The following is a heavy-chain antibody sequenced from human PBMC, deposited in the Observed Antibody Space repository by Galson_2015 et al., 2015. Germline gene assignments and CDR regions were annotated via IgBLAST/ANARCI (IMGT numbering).Heavy chain of an antibody. CDR3: ARTPLTPTGSSGYYGRNAFDI. CDR1: GGSISSGGCY. Sequence: TLSLTCTVSGGSISSGGCYWSWIRQHPGKGLEWIGYIYYSGSTYYNPSLKSRVTISVDTSKNQFSLKLSSVTAADTAVYYCARTPLTPTGSSGYYGRNAFDIWGQGTMVTVSS. V-gene: IGHV4-31*03. CDR2: IYYSGST. D-gene: IGHD3-22*01. J-gene: IGHJ3*02.